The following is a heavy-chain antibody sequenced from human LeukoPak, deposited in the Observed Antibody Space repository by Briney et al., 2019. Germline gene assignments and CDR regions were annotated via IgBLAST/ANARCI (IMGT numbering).Heavy chain of an antibody. J-gene: IGHJ4*02. Sequence: AGSLRLSCAASGFTLSSFSMHWDRQAPGKGLEWVSPIGSSSSYIYYADSVKGRFTISRDNAKNSLYLQMNSLGGEDTAVYYCARDGLDGYNSGWYPEYWGQGTLVTVSS. CDR2: IGSSSSYI. V-gene: IGHV3-21*01. CDR3: ARDGLDGYNSGWYPEY. D-gene: IGHD6-19*01. CDR1: GFTLSSFS.